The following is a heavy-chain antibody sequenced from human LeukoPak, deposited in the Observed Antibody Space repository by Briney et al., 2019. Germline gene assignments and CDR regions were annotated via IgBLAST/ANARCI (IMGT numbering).Heavy chain of an antibody. J-gene: IGHJ4*02. V-gene: IGHV3-30*04. CDR2: ISYDGTKK. CDR3: ARVRSVATYDFRSGYYNSEARFYFDY. Sequence: PGGSLRLSCAASGFTFSSYAMHWVRQAPGKGLEWVALISYDGTKKNYGDSVKGRFTISRDNSKNTLYLQMNSLRADDTAVYYCARVRSVATYDFRSGYYNSEARFYFDYWGQGTLVTVSS. CDR1: GFTFSSYA. D-gene: IGHD3-3*01.